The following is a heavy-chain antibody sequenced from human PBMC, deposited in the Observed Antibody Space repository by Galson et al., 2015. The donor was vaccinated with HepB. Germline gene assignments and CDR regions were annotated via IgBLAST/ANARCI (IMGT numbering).Heavy chain of an antibody. V-gene: IGHV3-48*01. Sequence: SLRLSCAASGFRLTDYAMNWVRRAPGTGLEWAAYISSDSTTIHYAESVEGRFTISRDNAKNSVFLQMHSLRGEDTAVYYCVRDRGSGFGGNDVPSFDYWGRGSLVTVSP. CDR2: ISSDSTTI. J-gene: IGHJ4*02. D-gene: IGHD5-12*01. CDR3: VRDRGSGFGGNDVPSFDY. CDR1: GFRLTDYA.